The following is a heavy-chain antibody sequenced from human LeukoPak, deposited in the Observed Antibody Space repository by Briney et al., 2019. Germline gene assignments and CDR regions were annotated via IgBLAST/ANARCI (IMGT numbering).Heavy chain of an antibody. CDR1: GGTFSSYA. J-gene: IGHJ6*03. D-gene: IGHD1-26*01. V-gene: IGHV1-69*13. Sequence: ASVKVSCKASGGTFSSYAISWVRQAPGQGLEWMGGIIPIFGTANYAQKFQGRVTITADESTSTAYMELSSLRSEDTAVYYCAKGATTYYYYYMDVWGKGTTVTISS. CDR2: IIPIFGTA. CDR3: AKGATTYYYYYMDV.